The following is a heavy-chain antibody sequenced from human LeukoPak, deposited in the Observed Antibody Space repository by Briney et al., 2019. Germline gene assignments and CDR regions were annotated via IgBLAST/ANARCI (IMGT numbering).Heavy chain of an antibody. CDR1: VGSISSSRYY. J-gene: IGHJ4*02. Sequence: SETLSLTCAVPVGSISSSRYYSGWIRHPPRKGLEWIGRIDNSGSTYYNPSRRRRATISVDTSKNQCSLKLSSVTAADTAVYYCARHGSRPRPTVTTLYFDYWGQGTLVTVSS. D-gene: IGHD4-17*01. CDR3: ARHGSRPRPTVTTLYFDY. CDR2: IDNSGST. V-gene: IGHV4-39*01.